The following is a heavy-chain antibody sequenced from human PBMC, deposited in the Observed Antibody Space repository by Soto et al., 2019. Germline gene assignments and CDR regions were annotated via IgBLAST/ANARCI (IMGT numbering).Heavy chain of an antibody. D-gene: IGHD5-12*01. CDR2: VSWNGVTS. Sequence: EVQLVQSGGSVVRPGGSLRLSCTASGFTFDLFGMAWVRQPPGKGLEWVSGVSWNGVTSGYGDSVKGRFTISRDNAKNTLYLQMNSLRAEDTAFYFCVRALSGHDHFFDSWGQGALVTVST. J-gene: IGHJ4*02. V-gene: IGHV3-20*04. CDR1: GFTFDLFG. CDR3: VRALSGHDHFFDS.